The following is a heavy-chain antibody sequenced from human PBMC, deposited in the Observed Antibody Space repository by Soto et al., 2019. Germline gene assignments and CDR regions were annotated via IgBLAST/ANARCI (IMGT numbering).Heavy chain of an antibody. Sequence: SETLSLTCTVSGGSISSGDYYWSWIRQPPGKGLEWIGYIYYSGNTYYNPSLKSRVTISVDTSRNQFSLKLSSVTAADTAVYYCARDFGSPAAYWGQGTLVTVSS. V-gene: IGHV4-30-4*01. CDR2: IYYSGNT. CDR3: ARDFGSPAAY. CDR1: GGSISSGDYY. J-gene: IGHJ4*02. D-gene: IGHD3-10*01.